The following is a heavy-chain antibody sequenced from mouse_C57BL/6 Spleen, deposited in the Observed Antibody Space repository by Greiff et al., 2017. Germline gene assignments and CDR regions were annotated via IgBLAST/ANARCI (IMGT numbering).Heavy chain of an antibody. CDR1: GSTFSDYG. V-gene: IGHV5-17*01. CDR2: ISSGSSTI. D-gene: IGHD1-1*01. J-gene: IGHJ3*01. Sequence: EVKLMESGGGLVKPGGSLKLSCAASGSTFSDYGMHLVRQAPEKGLGWVAYISSGSSTIYYADTVKGRFTISRDNAKNTLCLQMTSLRSEDTAMYYCARSDGSGPAWFAYWGQGTLVTVSA. CDR3: ARSDGSGPAWFAY.